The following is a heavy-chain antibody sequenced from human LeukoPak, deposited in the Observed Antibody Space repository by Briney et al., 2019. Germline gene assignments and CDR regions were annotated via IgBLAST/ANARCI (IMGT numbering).Heavy chain of an antibody. CDR1: GYTFTGYY. Sequence: ASVKVSCKASGYTFTGYYMHWVRQAPGQGLGWMGWINPNSGGTNYAQQFQGRATMTRATTIRTTYMERSRPASDDTAVYYCARWLPYSFDYYMDVWGKGTTVTVSS. V-gene: IGHV1-2*02. CDR3: ARWLPYSFDYYMDV. CDR2: INPNSGGT. J-gene: IGHJ6*03. D-gene: IGHD5-12*01.